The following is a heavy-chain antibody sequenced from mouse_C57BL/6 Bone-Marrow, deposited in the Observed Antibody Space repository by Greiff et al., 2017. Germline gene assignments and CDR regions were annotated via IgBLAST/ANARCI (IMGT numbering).Heavy chain of an antibody. D-gene: IGHD2-4*01. CDR2: IYPGSGST. Sequence: VQLQQPGAELVKPGASVKMSCKASGYTFTSYWITWVKQRPGQGLEWIGAIYPGSGSTNYNEKFKSKATLTVDTSSSTAYMQLSSLTSEDSAVYYGAREGIYYDYHWYFDVWGTGTTVTVSS. CDR1: GYTFTSYW. CDR3: AREGIYYDYHWYFDV. V-gene: IGHV1-55*01. J-gene: IGHJ1*03.